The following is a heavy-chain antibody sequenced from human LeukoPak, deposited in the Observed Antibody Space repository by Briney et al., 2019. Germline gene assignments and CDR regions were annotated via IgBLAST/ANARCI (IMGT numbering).Heavy chain of an antibody. V-gene: IGHV4-59*01. CDR2: IYYSGNT. CDR1: GGSISSYY. CDR3: ARDKGEYYDSSGHLDY. D-gene: IGHD3-22*01. J-gene: IGHJ4*02. Sequence: ASETLSLTCTVSGGSISSYYWSWIRQPPGKGLEWIGYIYYSGNTNYNPSLKSRVTISVDTSKNQFSLKLSSVTAADTAMYYCARDKGEYYDSSGHLDYWGQGTLVTVSS.